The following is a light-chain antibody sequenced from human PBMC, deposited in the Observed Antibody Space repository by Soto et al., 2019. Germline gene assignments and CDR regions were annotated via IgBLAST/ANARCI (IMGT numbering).Light chain of an antibody. CDR2: KAS. Sequence: DIQMTQSPSTLSGSVGDRVTITCRAIQTISSWLAWYQQKPGKAPKLLIYKASTLKSGVPSRFSGSGSGTEFTITISSLQPDDFATYYCQLYNSYSEAFGQGSKVELK. CDR1: QTISSW. CDR3: QLYNSYSEA. J-gene: IGKJ1*01. V-gene: IGKV1-5*03.